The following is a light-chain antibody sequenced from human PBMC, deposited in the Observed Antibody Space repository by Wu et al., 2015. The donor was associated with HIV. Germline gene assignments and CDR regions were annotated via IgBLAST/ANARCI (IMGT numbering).Light chain of an antibody. CDR1: QDINSN. CDR2: GAS. V-gene: IGKV3-15*01. CDR3: QQYNNWYS. J-gene: IGKJ2*03. Sequence: ETVLTQSPGTLSVSPGERATLSCRVSQDINSNLAWYQQRPGQAPRLLISGASTRASGIPARFSGSGSGTEFTLTINSLQSEDFAVYYCQQYNNWYSFGQGTKLEIK.